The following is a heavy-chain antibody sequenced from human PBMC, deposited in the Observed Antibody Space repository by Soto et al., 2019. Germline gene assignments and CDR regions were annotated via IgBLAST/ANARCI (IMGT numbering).Heavy chain of an antibody. CDR3: ARDLEAMVPDY. CDR2: ISSSSSYT. J-gene: IGHJ4*02. V-gene: IGHV3-11*06. CDR1: GFTFSDYY. D-gene: IGHD5-18*01. Sequence: KPGGSLRLSCAASGFTFSDYYMSWIRQAPGKGLEWVSYISSSSSYTNYADSVKGRFTISRDNAKNSLYLQMNSLRAEDTAVYYCARDLEAMVPDYWGQGTLVTVSS.